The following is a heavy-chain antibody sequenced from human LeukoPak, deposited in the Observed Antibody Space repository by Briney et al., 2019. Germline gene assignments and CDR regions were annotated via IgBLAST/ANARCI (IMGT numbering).Heavy chain of an antibody. CDR1: GFTFSSYS. D-gene: IGHD1-20*01. V-gene: IGHV3-21*01. J-gene: IGHJ4*02. CDR3: ARGGYNWRKEPDY. CDR2: ISSSSSYI. Sequence: PGGSLRLSCAASGFTFSSYSMSWVRQAPGKGLEWVSSISSSSSYIYYADSVKGRFTISRDNSKNTLYLQMNSLRAEDTAVYYCARGGYNWRKEPDYWGQGTLVTVSS.